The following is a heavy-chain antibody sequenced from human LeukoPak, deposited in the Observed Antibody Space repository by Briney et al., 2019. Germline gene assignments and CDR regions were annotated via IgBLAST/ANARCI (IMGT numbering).Heavy chain of an antibody. V-gene: IGHV4-34*01. CDR2: INHSGST. CDR1: GGSFSGYY. Sequence: SETLSLTCAVYGGSFSGYYWSWIRQPPGKGLEWIGEINHSGSTNYNPSLKSRVTISVDTSKNQFSLKLSSVTAADTAVYYCARQLGAVAGIYWGQGTLVTVSS. D-gene: IGHD6-19*01. CDR3: ARQLGAVAGIY. J-gene: IGHJ4*02.